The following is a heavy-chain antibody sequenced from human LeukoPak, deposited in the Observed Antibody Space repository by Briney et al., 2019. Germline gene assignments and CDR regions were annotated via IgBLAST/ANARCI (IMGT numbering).Heavy chain of an antibody. Sequence: PGGSLRLSCAASGFTFSSYSMNWVRQAPGKGLERVSSISSSSSYIYYADSVKGRFTISRDNAKNSLYLQMNSLRAEDTAVYYCASITRDYDSSGYPIDYWGQGTLVTVSS. V-gene: IGHV3-21*01. CDR2: ISSSSSYI. CDR3: ASITRDYDSSGYPIDY. D-gene: IGHD3-22*01. CDR1: GFTFSSYS. J-gene: IGHJ4*02.